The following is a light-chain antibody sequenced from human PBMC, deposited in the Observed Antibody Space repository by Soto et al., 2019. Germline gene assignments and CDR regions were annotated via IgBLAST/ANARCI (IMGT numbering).Light chain of an antibody. V-gene: IGLV2-8*01. Sequence: QSALTQPPSASGSPGQSVTISCTGTGSDVGGYNFVSWYQHHPGKAPKLMIYEVTRRPSGVPDRFSGSKSANTASLTVSGLLAEDDADYYCASYAGGNQVFGTGTKLTVL. J-gene: IGLJ1*01. CDR1: GSDVGGYNF. CDR2: EVT. CDR3: ASYAGGNQV.